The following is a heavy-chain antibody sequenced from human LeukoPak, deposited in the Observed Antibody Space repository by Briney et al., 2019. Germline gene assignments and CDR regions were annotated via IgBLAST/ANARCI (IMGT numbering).Heavy chain of an antibody. CDR2: IQDDESNK. D-gene: IGHD2-15*01. CDR3: AKQMVERPHYYYMDV. J-gene: IGHJ6*03. Sequence: PGGSLRLSCAASGFTFSSYAMSWVRQAPGKGLEWVAFIQDDESNKFYADSVKGRSTISRDNSKNTLFLQMNSLRPEDTALYYCAKQMVERPHYYYMDVWGKGTTVTVSS. CDR1: GFTFSSYA. V-gene: IGHV3-30*02.